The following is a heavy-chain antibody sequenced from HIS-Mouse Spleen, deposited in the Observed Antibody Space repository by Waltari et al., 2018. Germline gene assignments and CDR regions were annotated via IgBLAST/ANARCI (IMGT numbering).Heavy chain of an antibody. D-gene: IGHD3-3*01. V-gene: IGHV4-31*03. CDR2: IDYSGST. CDR3: ARSPYYDFWSGYSDNWFDP. CDR1: GVSISRGGYY. J-gene: IGHJ5*02. Sequence: QVQLQESGPGLVKPSQTLSLTCTVSGVSISRGGYYWSWIRQHPGRGLEWIGYIDYSGSTYYNPSLKSRVTISVDTSKNQFSLKLSSVTAADTAVYYCARSPYYDFWSGYSDNWFDPWGQGTLVTVSS.